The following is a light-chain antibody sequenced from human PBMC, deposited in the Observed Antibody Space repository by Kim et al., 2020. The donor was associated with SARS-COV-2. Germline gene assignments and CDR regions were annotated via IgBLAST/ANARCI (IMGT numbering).Light chain of an antibody. CDR2: RDS. Sequence: SYELTQPLSVSVALGQTARITCGGNNIGSKNVHWYQQKPGQAPVLVIYRDSNRPSGIPERFSGSNSGNTATLTISRAQAGDEADYYCQVWDSNTVFGGGTQLTVL. CDR3: QVWDSNTV. CDR1: NIGSKN. J-gene: IGLJ2*01. V-gene: IGLV3-9*01.